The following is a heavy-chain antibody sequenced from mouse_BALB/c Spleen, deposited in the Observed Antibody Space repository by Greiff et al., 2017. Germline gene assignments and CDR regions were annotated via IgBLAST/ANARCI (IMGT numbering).Heavy chain of an antibody. CDR3: ARDGNYDHYYAMDY. V-gene: IGHV2-9*02. D-gene: IGHD2-1*01. J-gene: IGHJ4*01. CDR2: IWAGGST. Sequence: VKLQESGPGLVAPSQSLSITCTVSGFSLTSYGVHWVRQPPGKGLEWLGVIWAGGSTNYNSALMSRLSISKDNSKSQVFLKMNSLQTDDTAMYYCARDGNYDHYYAMDYWGQGTSVTVSS. CDR1: GFSLTSYG.